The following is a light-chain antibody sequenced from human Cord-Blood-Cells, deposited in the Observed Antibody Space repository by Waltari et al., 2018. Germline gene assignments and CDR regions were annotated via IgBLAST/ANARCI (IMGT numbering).Light chain of an antibody. Sequence: DIQLTQSPSFLSASVGDRVTITCRASQGISSYLAWYQQKPGKAHKLLIYAASTLQSGVPSRFIGSGSVTEFTLTISSLQPEDFATYYCQQLNSYLSITFGQGTRLEIK. CDR2: AAS. CDR1: QGISSY. CDR3: QQLNSYLSIT. J-gene: IGKJ5*01. V-gene: IGKV1-9*01.